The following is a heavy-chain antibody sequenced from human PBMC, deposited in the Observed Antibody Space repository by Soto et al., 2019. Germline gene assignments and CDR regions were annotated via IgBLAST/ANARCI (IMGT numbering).Heavy chain of an antibody. V-gene: IGHV1-46*01. CDR3: ARDLAACDH. CDR2: INPASGST. J-gene: IGHJ4*02. D-gene: IGHD6-13*01. CDR1: GYTFTHYY. Sequence: QVQLVQSGAEVKKPGASVKVSCGTSGYTFTHYYIHWVRQAPGQGLEWLGIINPASGSTNYAQDFQGRDTVSVDTSTTTVYMELSGLRAEDTAIFYCARDLAACDHWGQGTLVTVS.